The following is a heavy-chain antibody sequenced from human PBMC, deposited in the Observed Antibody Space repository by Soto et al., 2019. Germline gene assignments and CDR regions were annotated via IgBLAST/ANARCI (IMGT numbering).Heavy chain of an antibody. D-gene: IGHD2-21*02. CDR1: GFTFSNAW. J-gene: IGHJ6*02. CDR2: IKSKTDGGTT. V-gene: IGHV3-15*01. Sequence: GGSLGLSCAASGFTFSNAWRSWVRQAPGKGLEWVGRIKSKTDGGTTDYAAHVKGRFTISRDDSKNTLYLQMNSLKTEDTAVYYCTTDPGDAYYYYGMDVWGQGTTVTVSS. CDR3: TTDPGDAYYYYGMDV.